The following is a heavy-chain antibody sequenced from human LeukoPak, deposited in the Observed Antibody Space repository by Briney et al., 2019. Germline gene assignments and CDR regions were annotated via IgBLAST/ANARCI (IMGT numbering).Heavy chain of an antibody. Sequence: SETLSLTCTVSGDSISSYYWSWIRQPAGKGLEGIGRIYTSGTTNYNPSLESRVTMSVDTSKNQFSLILSSVTAADTAIYYCAREGTYYGPEGADYWGQGTLVTVSS. CDR2: IYTSGTT. J-gene: IGHJ4*02. CDR3: AREGTYYGPEGADY. CDR1: GDSISSYY. V-gene: IGHV4-4*07. D-gene: IGHD1-26*01.